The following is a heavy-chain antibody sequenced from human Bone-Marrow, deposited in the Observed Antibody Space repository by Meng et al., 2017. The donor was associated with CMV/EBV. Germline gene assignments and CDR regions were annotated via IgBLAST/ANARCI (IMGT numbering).Heavy chain of an antibody. D-gene: IGHD2-15*01. CDR1: GFTFSSYA. J-gene: IGHJ6*02. CDR2: ISYDGSNK. V-gene: IGHV3-30*04. CDR3: AKDSGLVVANLPYYYYGMDV. Sequence: GGSLRLSCAASGFTFSSYAMHWVRQAPGKGLEWVAVISYDGSNKYYADSVKGRFTISRDNSKNTLYLQMNSLRAEDTAVYYCAKDSGLVVANLPYYYYGMDVWGQGTTVTVSS.